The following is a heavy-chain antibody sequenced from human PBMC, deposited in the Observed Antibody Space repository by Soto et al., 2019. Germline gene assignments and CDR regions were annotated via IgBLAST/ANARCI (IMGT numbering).Heavy chain of an antibody. V-gene: IGHV4-4*02. CDR2: IYHSGNT. CDR3: ARPRYYDWCFDL. CDR1: GESISSSNW. Sequence: PSETLSLTCAVSGESISSSNWWSWVRQPPGKGLEWIGEIYHSGNTKYNPSLKSRVTISVDKSKNQFSLKLNSVTAADTAVYFCARPRYYDWCFDLWGLGTPVTVSS. J-gene: IGHJ4*02. D-gene: IGHD3-9*01.